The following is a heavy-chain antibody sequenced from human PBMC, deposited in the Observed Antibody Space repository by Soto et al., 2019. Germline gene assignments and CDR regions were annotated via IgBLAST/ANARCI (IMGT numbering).Heavy chain of an antibody. J-gene: IGHJ3*02. Sequence: GESLKISCEGSGYSFTSYWSGWVRQMPGKGLEWMGIIYPGDSDTRYSPSFQGQVTISADKSISTADLQWSSLKASDTAMYYCARRYAFDIWGQGTMVTVSS. V-gene: IGHV5-51*01. CDR1: GYSFTSYW. CDR2: IYPGDSDT. CDR3: ARRYAFDI.